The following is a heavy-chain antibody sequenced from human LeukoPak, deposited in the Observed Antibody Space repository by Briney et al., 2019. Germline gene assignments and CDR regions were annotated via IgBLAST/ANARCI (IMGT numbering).Heavy chain of an antibody. V-gene: IGHV3-23*01. CDR2: ISGSGGST. CDR1: GFTFSSYA. D-gene: IGHD3-22*01. CDR3: AXTXNTXIVVVRDYFDY. J-gene: IGHJ4*02. Sequence: PGGSLRLSCAASGFTFSSYAMSWVRQAPGKGPEWVSAISGSGGSTYYADSVKGRFTISRDNSKNTLYLQMNSLRAEDTAVYYCAXTXNTXIVVVRDYFDYWGQGTLVTVSS.